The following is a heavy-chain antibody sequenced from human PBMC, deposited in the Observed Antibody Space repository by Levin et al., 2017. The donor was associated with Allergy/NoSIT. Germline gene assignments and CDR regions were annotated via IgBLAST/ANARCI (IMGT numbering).Heavy chain of an antibody. CDR2: ISGSGGST. V-gene: IGHV3-23*01. J-gene: IGHJ2*01. CDR3: AKWGYCSSTSCSSWYFDL. Sequence: GESLKISCAASGFTFSNYAMSWVRQAPGKGLEWVSAISGSGGSTYYADSVKGRFTISRDNSKNTLYLQMNSLRAEDTAIYYCAKWGYCSSTSCSSWYFDLWGRGTLVTVSS. CDR1: GFTFSNYA. D-gene: IGHD2-2*01.